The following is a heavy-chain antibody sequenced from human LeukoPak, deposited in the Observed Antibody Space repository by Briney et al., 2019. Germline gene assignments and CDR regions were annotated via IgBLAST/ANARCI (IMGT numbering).Heavy chain of an antibody. CDR2: ISGSGGST. CDR3: AKGIAAARMYYFDY. D-gene: IGHD6-13*01. V-gene: IGHV3-23*01. Sequence: GRSLRLSCAASGFTFSSYAMSWVRQAPGKGLEWVSAISGSGGSTYYADSVKGRFTISRDNSKNTLYLQMNSLRAEDTAVYYCAKGIAAARMYYFDYWGQGTLVTVSS. CDR1: GFTFSSYA. J-gene: IGHJ4*02.